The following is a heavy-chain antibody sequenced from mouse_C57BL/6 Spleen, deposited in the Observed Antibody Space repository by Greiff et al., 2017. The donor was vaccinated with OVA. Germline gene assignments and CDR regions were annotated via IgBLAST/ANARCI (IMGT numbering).Heavy chain of an antibody. CDR2: IDPSDSYT. CDR1: GYTFTSYW. J-gene: IGHJ4*01. CDR3: ARFGLLDYAMGY. V-gene: IGHV1-69*01. D-gene: IGHD2-3*01. Sequence: QVQLQQPGAELVMPGASVKLSCKASGYTFTSYWMHWVKQRPGQGLEWIGEIDPSDSYTNYNQKFKGKSTLTVDKSSSTAYLQLSSLTSEDSAVYYCARFGLLDYAMGYWGQGASVTVSS.